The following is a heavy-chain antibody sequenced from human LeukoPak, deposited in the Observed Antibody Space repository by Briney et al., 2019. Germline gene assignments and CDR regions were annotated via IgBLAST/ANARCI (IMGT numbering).Heavy chain of an antibody. CDR3: ARELSDDFWSGYYYQYFDY. Sequence: GASVKVSCKASGYTFTGYYMHWVRQAPGQGLEWMGWINPNSGGTNYAQKFQGRVTMTRDTSISTAYMELSRLRSDDTAVYCCARELSDDFWSGYYYQYFDYWGQGTLVTVSS. J-gene: IGHJ4*02. V-gene: IGHV1-2*02. CDR1: GYTFTGYY. D-gene: IGHD3-3*01. CDR2: INPNSGGT.